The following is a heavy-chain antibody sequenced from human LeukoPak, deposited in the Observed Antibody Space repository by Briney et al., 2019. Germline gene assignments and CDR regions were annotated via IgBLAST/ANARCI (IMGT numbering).Heavy chain of an antibody. D-gene: IGHD5-18*01. CDR3: ARNLNTADDY. J-gene: IGHJ4*02. CDR2: ISSSSTTI. Sequence: GGPLRLSCTASGFTFSDSSMNGVRQAPGKGLEWLSYISSSSTTIYYADSVKGRFTISRDDAKNSLYLQMNSLRAEDTAVYYCARNLNTADDYWGQGILVTVSS. CDR1: GFTFSDSS. V-gene: IGHV3-48*01.